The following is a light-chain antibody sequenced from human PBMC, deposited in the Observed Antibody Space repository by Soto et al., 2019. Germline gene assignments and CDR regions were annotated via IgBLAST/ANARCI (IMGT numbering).Light chain of an antibody. V-gene: IGKV3-15*01. CDR1: QSVSSN. CDR2: GAS. CDR3: QQYNKWPLT. Sequence: EIVMTQSPATLSVSPGERATLSCRASQSVSSNLAWYQQKPGQAPRLLIYGASTRATGIPVTFSGCASGTEFTLTISSLQSEDFTVYYCQQYNKWPLTFGPGTKVDIK. J-gene: IGKJ1*01.